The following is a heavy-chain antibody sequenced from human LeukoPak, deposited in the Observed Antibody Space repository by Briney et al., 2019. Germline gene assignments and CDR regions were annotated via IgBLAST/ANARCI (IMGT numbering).Heavy chain of an antibody. J-gene: IGHJ4*02. CDR2: ISAYNGNT. D-gene: IGHD5-12*01. V-gene: IGHV1-18*01. Sequence: ASVKVSCKASGYTFTSYGISWVRQAPGQGLEWMGWISAYNGNTNYAQKLQGRVTMTTDTSTSTAYMELSRLRSDDTAVYYCARVDGGYGDFDYWGQGTLVTVSS. CDR1: GYTFTSYG. CDR3: ARVDGGYGDFDY.